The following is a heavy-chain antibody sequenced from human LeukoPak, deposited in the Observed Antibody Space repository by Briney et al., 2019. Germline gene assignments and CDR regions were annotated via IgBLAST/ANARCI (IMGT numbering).Heavy chain of an antibody. J-gene: IGHJ4*02. V-gene: IGHV4-59*01. D-gene: IGHD5-18*01. CDR1: GGSISNYY. CDR3: ARGSTSPYGYVFDY. Sequence: SETLSLTCTVSGGSISNYYWSWIRQPPGKGLEWIGYIYNSGSTNYNPSLKSRVTISVDTSKNQFSLKLSSVTAADTAVYYCARGSTSPYGYVFDYWGQGTLVTVSS. CDR2: IYNSGST.